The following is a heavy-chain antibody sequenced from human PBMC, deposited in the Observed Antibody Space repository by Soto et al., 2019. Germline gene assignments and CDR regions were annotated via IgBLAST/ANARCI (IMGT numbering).Heavy chain of an antibody. V-gene: IGHV3-49*03. CDR1: GFTFGDYA. Sequence: PGGSLRLSCTASGFTFGDYAMSWFRQAPGKGLEWVGFIRSKAYGGTTEYAASVKGRFTISRDDSKNIAYLQMNSLKTEDTAVYYCTRPPDYDFWSGYVSASDYWGQGTLVTVSS. D-gene: IGHD3-3*01. CDR3: TRPPDYDFWSGYVSASDY. CDR2: IRSKAYGGTT. J-gene: IGHJ4*02.